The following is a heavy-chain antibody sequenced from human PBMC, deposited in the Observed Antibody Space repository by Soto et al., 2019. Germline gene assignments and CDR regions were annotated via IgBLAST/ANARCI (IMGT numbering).Heavy chain of an antibody. D-gene: IGHD1-7*01. CDR2: ISYDGSNK. CDR3: ARAQKNYGRYFDY. V-gene: IGHV3-30-3*01. CDR1: GFTFSSYA. J-gene: IGHJ4*02. Sequence: GGSLRLSCAASGFTFSSYAMHWVRQAPGKGLEWVAVISYDGSNKYYADSVKGRFTISRDNSKNTLYLQMNSLRAEDTAVYYCARAQKNYGRYFDYWGQGTLVTVSS.